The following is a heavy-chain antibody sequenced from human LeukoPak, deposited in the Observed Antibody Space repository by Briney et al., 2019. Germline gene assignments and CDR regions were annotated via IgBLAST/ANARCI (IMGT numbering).Heavy chain of an antibody. CDR1: GGAFSNYA. CDR2: IIPMIGTA. CDR3: AGAIYDFWSGSRPQQGGGPNYYYYYMDV. D-gene: IGHD3-3*01. V-gene: IGHV1-69*05. J-gene: IGHJ6*03. Sequence: GASVKVSCKASGGAFSNYAISWVRQAPGQGLEWMGGIIPMIGTADYAQKFQGRVTITTDESTSTAYMELSSLRSDDTAVYYCAGAIYDFWSGSRPQQGGGPNYYYYYMDVWGKGTTVTVSS.